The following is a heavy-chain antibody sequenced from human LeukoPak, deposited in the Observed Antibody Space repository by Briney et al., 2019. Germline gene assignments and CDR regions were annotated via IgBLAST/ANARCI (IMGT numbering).Heavy chain of an antibody. D-gene: IGHD4-17*01. J-gene: IGHJ6*02. Sequence: PSETLSLTCAVYGGSFSGYYWSWIRQPPGKGLEWIGYIYYSGSTNYNPSLKSRVTISVDTSKNQFSLKLSSVTAADTAVYYCARDRPDYGDYYGMDVWGQGTTVTVSS. CDR3: ARDRPDYGDYYGMDV. CDR1: GGSFSGYY. V-gene: IGHV4-59*01. CDR2: IYYSGST.